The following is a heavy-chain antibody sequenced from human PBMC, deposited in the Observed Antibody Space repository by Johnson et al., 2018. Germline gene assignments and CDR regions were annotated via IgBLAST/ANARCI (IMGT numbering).Heavy chain of an antibody. D-gene: IGHD3-22*01. V-gene: IGHV1-69*12. CDR2: IIPIFGTA. J-gene: IGHJ3*02. CDR3: ARDARSGYYDRSGYSYDAFDI. Sequence: QVQLVQSGAEVKKPGSSVKVSCKASGGTFSSYAISWVRQAPGQGLEWMGGIIPIFGTANYAQKFQGRVTITADESTSTAYMELSSLRSEDTAVYYCARDARSGYYDRSGYSYDAFDIWGQGTMVTVSS. CDR1: GGTFSSYA.